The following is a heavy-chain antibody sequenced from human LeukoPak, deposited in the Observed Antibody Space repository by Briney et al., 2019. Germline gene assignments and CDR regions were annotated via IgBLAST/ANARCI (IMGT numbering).Heavy chain of an antibody. J-gene: IGHJ4*02. Sequence: PGGSLRLSCAASGFTFSSYAMHWVRQAPGKGLEWVAVISYDGSNKYYADSVKGRFTISRDNSKNTLYLQMNSLRAEDTAVYYCARGGIVVVPAAIGYWGQGTLVTVSS. V-gene: IGHV3-30-3*01. CDR1: GFTFSSYA. CDR3: ARGGIVVVPAAIGY. D-gene: IGHD2-2*02. CDR2: ISYDGSNK.